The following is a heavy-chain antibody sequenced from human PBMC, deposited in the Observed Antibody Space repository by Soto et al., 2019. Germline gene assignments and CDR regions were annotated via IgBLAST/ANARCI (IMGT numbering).Heavy chain of an antibody. CDR3: ARDDYLDY. CDR2: ISYDGSNK. J-gene: IGHJ4*02. V-gene: IGHV3-30-3*01. Sequence: QVQLVESGGGVVQPGRSLRLSCAASGFTFSSYAMHWVRQAPGKGLEWVAVISYDGSNKYYADSVKGRFTISRDHSKNTLYLQMNSLRAEDTAVYYCARDDYLDYWGQGTLVTVSS. CDR1: GFTFSSYA.